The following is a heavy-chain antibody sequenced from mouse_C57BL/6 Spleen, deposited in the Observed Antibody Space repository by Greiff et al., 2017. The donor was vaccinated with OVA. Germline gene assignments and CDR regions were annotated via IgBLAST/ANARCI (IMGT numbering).Heavy chain of an antibody. CDR1: GYTFTSYW. D-gene: IGHD1-1*01. V-gene: IGHV1-52*01. CDR3: ATTVVGREYFDY. Sequence: QVQLQQPGAELVRPGSSVKLSCKASGYTFTSYWMHWVKQRPIQGLEWIGNIDPSDSETHYNQKFKDKATLTVDKSSSTAYMQLSSLTSEDSAVYYCATTVVGREYFDYWGQGTTLTVSS. CDR2: IDPSDSET. J-gene: IGHJ2*01.